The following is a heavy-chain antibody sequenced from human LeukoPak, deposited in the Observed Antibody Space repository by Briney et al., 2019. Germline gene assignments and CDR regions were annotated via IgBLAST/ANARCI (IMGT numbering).Heavy chain of an antibody. CDR3: ARDPGSGSYYFDY. Sequence: GGSLRLSCAASGFTFSSYSMNWVRQAPGKGLEGVSYISSSSSTIYYADSVKGRLTISRDNAKNSLYLQMNSLRAEDTAVYYCARDPGSGSYYFDYWGQGTLVTVSS. V-gene: IGHV3-48*04. CDR2: ISSSSSTI. J-gene: IGHJ4*02. D-gene: IGHD3-10*01. CDR1: GFTFSSYS.